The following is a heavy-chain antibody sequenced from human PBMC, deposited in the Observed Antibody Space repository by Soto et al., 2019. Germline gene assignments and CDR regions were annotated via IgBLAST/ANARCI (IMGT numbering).Heavy chain of an antibody. J-gene: IGHJ4*02. CDR2: IDSDGSST. CDR1: GFTFSNYW. V-gene: IGHV3-74*01. CDR3: ARRTSVTTFDY. Sequence: GGALRLSCAASGFTFSNYWMYWVRQAPGKGLEWVSRIDSDGSSTSYADSVKGRFSISRDNAKNTLYLQMNTLRADDTAVYYCARRTSVTTFDYWGQGTLVTVSS. D-gene: IGHD4-17*01.